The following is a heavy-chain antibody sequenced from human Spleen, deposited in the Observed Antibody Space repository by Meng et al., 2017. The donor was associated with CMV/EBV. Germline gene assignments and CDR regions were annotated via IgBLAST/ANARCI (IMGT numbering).Heavy chain of an antibody. Sequence: GESLKISYAASGFTFSSYGMHWVRQAPGKGLEWVAFIRYDGSNKYYADSVKGRFTISRDNSKNTLYLQMNSLRAEDTAVYYCAKDPGLRGSYYYDSSGFDYWGQGTLVTVSS. J-gene: IGHJ4*02. D-gene: IGHD3-22*01. CDR2: IRYDGSNK. CDR3: AKDPGLRGSYYYDSSGFDY. CDR1: GFTFSSYG. V-gene: IGHV3-30*02.